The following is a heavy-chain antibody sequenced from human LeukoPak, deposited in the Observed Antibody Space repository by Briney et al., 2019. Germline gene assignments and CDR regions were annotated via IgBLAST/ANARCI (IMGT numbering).Heavy chain of an antibody. CDR1: GGSISSYY. V-gene: IGHV4-59*08. Sequence: SETLSLTCTVSGGSISSYYWSWIRQPPGKGLEWIGYIYYSGSTNYNPSLKSRVTISVDTSKNQFSLKLSSVTAADTAVYYCARLNYGSGSYYPDYWGQGTLVTVSS. CDR2: IYYSGST. CDR3: ARLNYGSGSYYPDY. D-gene: IGHD3-10*01. J-gene: IGHJ4*02.